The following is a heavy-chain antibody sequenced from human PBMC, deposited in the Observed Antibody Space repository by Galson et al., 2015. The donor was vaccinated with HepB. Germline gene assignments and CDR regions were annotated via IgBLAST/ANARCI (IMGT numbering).Heavy chain of an antibody. CDR3: AGGYNWFDP. J-gene: IGHJ5*02. V-gene: IGHV4-59*01. CDR2: IYYSGST. Sequence: SETLSLTCTVSGCSISSYYWSWIRQPPGKGLGWIGYIYYSGSTNYNPSLKSRVTISVDTSKNQFSLKLSSVTAADTAVYYCAGGYNWFDPWGQGTLVTVSS. CDR1: GCSISSYY. D-gene: IGHD5-12*01.